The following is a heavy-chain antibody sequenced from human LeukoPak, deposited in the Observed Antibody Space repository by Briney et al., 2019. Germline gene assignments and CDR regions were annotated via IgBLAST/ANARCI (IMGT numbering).Heavy chain of an antibody. D-gene: IGHD5-18*01. CDR3: ARELGNGDTYANVPLGH. J-gene: IGHJ4*02. V-gene: IGHV3-21*01. CDR2: ISSSGSYK. Sequence: GGSLRLSCAASGFTVSSNYMSWVRQVPGKGLEWVASISSSGSYKYYADSVDGRFTISRDNAKDSLFLQMDSLRVEDTAVYFCARELGNGDTYANVPLGHWGQGTLVTVSS. CDR1: GFTVSSNY.